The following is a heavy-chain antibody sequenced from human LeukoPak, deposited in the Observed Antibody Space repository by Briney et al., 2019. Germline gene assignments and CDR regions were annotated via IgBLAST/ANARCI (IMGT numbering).Heavy chain of an antibody. Sequence: GGSLKLSCAASGFTFSSYNMNWVRQAPGKGLEWVSYISSSISTIYYADSVKGQFTISRDNAKNSLYLQMNSLRDEDTAVYYCARDVGGYGTKGSYFDYWGQGTLVTVSS. CDR2: ISSSISTI. J-gene: IGHJ4*02. CDR1: GFTFSSYN. D-gene: IGHD5-12*01. V-gene: IGHV3-48*02. CDR3: ARDVGGYGTKGSYFDY.